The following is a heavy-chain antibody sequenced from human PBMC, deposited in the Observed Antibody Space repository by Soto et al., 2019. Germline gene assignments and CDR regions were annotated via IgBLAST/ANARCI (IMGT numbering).Heavy chain of an antibody. Sequence: GGALRLSCAGSGFTFRDYYIHWIRRAPGKGLEWISYISGNGEIIQYAASARGRFTISRDNAENSVYLEMDRLRAEDTALYYCARDVDADFRTDFDYWGRGTLVTVSS. J-gene: IGHJ4*02. CDR1: GFTFRDYY. CDR2: ISGNGEII. V-gene: IGHV3-11*01. CDR3: ARDVDADFRTDFDY. D-gene: IGHD4-17*01.